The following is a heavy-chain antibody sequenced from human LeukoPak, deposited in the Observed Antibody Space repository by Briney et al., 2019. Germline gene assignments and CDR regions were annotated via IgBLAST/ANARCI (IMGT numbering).Heavy chain of an antibody. CDR1: GGSISSFF. D-gene: IGHD2-2*02. V-gene: IGHV4-59*01. CDR3: ASLTTVGCKSRSCYTDY. J-gene: IGHJ4*02. Sequence: PSETLSLTCTVCGGSISSFFWSWIRQPPGKGLEWIGYVHSSGSTKYNPSLKSRLIISVDMSKNQFSLKLRSVSVADTAVYYCASLTTVGCKSRSCYTDYWGQGILVTVSS. CDR2: VHSSGST.